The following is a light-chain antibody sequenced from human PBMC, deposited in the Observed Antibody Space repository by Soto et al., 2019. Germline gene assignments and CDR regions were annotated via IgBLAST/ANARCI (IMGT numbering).Light chain of an antibody. Sequence: QSVLTQPASVSGSPGQSITISCTGTSSDVGGYNYVSWYQQHPGKAPKLMIYDVSNRPSGVSNRFSGSKSGNTASLTISGLQAEDEADYDCSSYTSSNTLYVFGTGTKVTVL. CDR3: SSYTSSNTLYV. CDR2: DVS. V-gene: IGLV2-14*01. J-gene: IGLJ1*01. CDR1: SSDVGGYNY.